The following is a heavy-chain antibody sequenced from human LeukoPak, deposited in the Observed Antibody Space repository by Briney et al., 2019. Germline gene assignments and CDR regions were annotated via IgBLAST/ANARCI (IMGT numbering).Heavy chain of an antibody. J-gene: IGHJ4*02. CDR1: GFTFSNYW. Sequence: QPGGTLRLSCVVSGFTFSNYWMFWVRQVPGKGLEWVTQIYNDGATTTYADSVKGRFTISRDNAENTLFLQMNSLRAEDTAVYFCARHYQLDYWGQGTLVTVS. CDR3: ARHYQLDY. D-gene: IGHD1-1*01. CDR2: IYNDGATT. V-gene: IGHV3-74*01.